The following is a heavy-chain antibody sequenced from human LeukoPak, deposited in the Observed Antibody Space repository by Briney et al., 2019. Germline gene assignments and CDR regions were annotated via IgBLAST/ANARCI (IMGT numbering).Heavy chain of an antibody. D-gene: IGHD1/OR15-1a*01. V-gene: IGHV4-61*02. Sequence: SETLSLTCTVSGGSISSGIYYWSWIRQPAGKGLEWIGRIYTSGSTNYNPSLKSRVTISVDTSENQLSLKLYSVTAADTAIYYCARYQTGTMFAVWGQGTLVTISS. J-gene: IGHJ4*02. CDR1: GGSISSGIYY. CDR2: IYTSGST. CDR3: ARYQTGTMFAV.